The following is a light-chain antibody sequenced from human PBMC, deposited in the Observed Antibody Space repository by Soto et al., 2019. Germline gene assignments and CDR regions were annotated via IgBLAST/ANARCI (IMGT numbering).Light chain of an antibody. CDR1: QSVSSN. J-gene: IGKJ5*01. CDR2: GAS. V-gene: IGKV3-15*01. Sequence: EIVMNQSPVTLSVSPGERATLSCRASQSVSSNLAWYQQKPGQAPRLLIYGASTRATGIPARFSGSGSGTEFTLTISSLQSEDSAVYYCQQYNNWPPGYTLGQGTRLEIK. CDR3: QQYNNWPPGYT.